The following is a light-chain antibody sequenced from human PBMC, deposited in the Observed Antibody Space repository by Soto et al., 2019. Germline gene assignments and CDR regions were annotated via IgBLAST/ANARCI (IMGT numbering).Light chain of an antibody. CDR3: QSYDSRVNV. CDR1: SSNIGAGYD. J-gene: IGLJ1*01. CDR2: GNS. V-gene: IGLV1-40*01. Sequence: QSVLTQPPSVSGAPGQRVTISCTGSSSNIGAGYDVHWYQQLPGTAPKLLIYGNSIRPSGVSDRFSGSKSGTSASLAITGLQADDEADYYCQSYDSRVNVFGTGTKLTVL.